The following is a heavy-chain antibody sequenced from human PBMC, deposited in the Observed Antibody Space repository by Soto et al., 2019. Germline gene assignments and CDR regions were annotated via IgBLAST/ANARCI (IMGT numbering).Heavy chain of an antibody. Sequence: GESLKISCKGSGYSFTSYWIGWVRQMPGKGLEWMGIIYPGDSDTRYSPSFQGQVTISADKSISTAYLQWSSLKASDTAMYYCARQGAYDFWSGYYGSVWFDPWGQGTLVTVSS. CDR3: ARQGAYDFWSGYYGSVWFDP. J-gene: IGHJ5*02. CDR1: GYSFTSYW. V-gene: IGHV5-51*01. CDR2: IYPGDSDT. D-gene: IGHD3-3*01.